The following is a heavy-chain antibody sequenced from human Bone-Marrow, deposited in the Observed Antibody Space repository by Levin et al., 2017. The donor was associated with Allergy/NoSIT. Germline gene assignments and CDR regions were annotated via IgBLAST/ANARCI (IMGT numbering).Heavy chain of an antibody. CDR1: GGSISSYY. CDR3: ARDIWFGSYWGNWFDP. CDR2: ISYSGST. D-gene: IGHD3-10*01. V-gene: IGHV4-59*01. Sequence: SQTLSLTCTVSGGSISSYYWSWIRQPPGKGLEWIGYISYSGSTKYNPSLKSRVTLSVDTSKNQFSLKLSSVTAADTAVYYCARDIWFGSYWGNWFDPWGQGTLVTVSS. J-gene: IGHJ5*02.